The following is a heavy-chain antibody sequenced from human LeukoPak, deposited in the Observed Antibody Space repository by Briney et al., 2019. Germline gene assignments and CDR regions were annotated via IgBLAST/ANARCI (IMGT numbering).Heavy chain of an antibody. CDR3: TRGGDGFDP. D-gene: IGHD7-27*01. V-gene: IGHV3-13*01. CDR2: IATAGDT. CDR1: GFTLSSYD. J-gene: IGHJ5*02. Sequence: GGSLRLSCAASGFTLSSYDIHWARQPTGKGLEWVSAIATAGDTFYSASVKGRFTISRENAKNSLYLQMNSLRVGDTAVYYCTRGGDGFDPWGQGTLVTVSS.